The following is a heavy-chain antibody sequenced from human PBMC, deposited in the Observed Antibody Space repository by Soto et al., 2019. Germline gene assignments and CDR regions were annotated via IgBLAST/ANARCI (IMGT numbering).Heavy chain of an antibody. CDR2: ISSSGST. J-gene: IGHJ4*02. V-gene: IGHV3-23*01. Sequence: GGSLRLSCAASGFTFISYAMNWVRRAPGKGLEWVSAISSSGSTYYADSVKGRFTISRDNSKNTLYLQMNSLRAEDTAVYYCAKDTYGLDYWGQGTLVTVSS. CDR1: GFTFISYA. D-gene: IGHD3-10*01. CDR3: AKDTYGLDY.